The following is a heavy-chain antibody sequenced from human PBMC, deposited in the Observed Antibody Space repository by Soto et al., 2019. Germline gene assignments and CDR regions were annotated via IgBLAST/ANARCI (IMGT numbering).Heavy chain of an antibody. J-gene: IGHJ4*02. V-gene: IGHV5-10-1*01. CDR2: IDPGDSSA. CDR3: ARRYCSRADCYSDS. D-gene: IGHD2-2*01. CDR1: GYTFFIFW. Sequence: GESLKISCHGSGYTFFIFWLVWVRQLPGRGLEWVGRIDPGDSSATYSPTFQGHVTISADRSTRSAYLQWRSLRASDTAIYFCARRYCSRADCYSDSWGQGSLVTVSS.